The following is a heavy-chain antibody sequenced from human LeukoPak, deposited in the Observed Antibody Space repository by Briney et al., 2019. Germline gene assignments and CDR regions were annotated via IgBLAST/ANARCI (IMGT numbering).Heavy chain of an antibody. D-gene: IGHD6-13*01. CDR2: INHSGST. V-gene: IGHV4-34*01. Sequence: PSETLSLTCAVYGGSFSGYYWSWIRQPPVKGLEWIGEINHSGSTNYNPSLKSRVTISVDTSKNQFSLKLSSVTAADTAVYYCGRESGAYSSSPKYFDYWGQGTLVTVSS. CDR3: GRESGAYSSSPKYFDY. CDR1: GGSFSGYY. J-gene: IGHJ4*02.